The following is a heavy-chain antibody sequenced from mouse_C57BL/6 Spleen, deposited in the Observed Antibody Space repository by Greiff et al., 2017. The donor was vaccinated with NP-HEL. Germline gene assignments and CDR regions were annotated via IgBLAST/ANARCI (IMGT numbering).Heavy chain of an antibody. J-gene: IGHJ4*01. CDR1: GFTFSSYA. D-gene: IGHD2-1*01. CDR3: ARGYYSYYYAMDY. CDR2: ISDGGSYT. V-gene: IGHV5-4*01. Sequence: EVHLVESGGGLVKPGGSLKLSCAASGFTFSSYAMSWVRQTPEKRLEWVATISDGGSYTYYPDNVKGRFTISRYNAKNNLYLQMSHLKSEDTAMYYCARGYYSYYYAMDYWGQGTSVTVSS.